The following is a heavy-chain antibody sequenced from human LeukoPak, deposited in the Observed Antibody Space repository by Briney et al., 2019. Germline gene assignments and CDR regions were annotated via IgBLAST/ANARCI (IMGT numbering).Heavy chain of an antibody. CDR1: GFTFSSYE. Sequence: GGSLRLSCAASGFTFSSYEMSWVRQAPGKGLAWVSYITSGSTIYYADSVKGRFTISRNNANNSLYLQMNSLRGEDTAVYSCARGRYNYGSLSYSFDYWGQGTLVTVSS. CDR3: ARGRYNYGSLSYSFDY. CDR2: ITSGSTI. D-gene: IGHD5-18*01. V-gene: IGHV3-48*03. J-gene: IGHJ4*02.